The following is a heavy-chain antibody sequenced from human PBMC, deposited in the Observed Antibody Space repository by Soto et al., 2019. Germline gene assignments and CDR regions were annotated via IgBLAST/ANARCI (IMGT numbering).Heavy chain of an antibody. Sequence: QVHLVQSGAEVRTPGSSVKISCKASGGSLENLAISWVRQAPGQGFEWMGGVLPVLGTTDYAHNFQGRVTVTAAESTTTVYLELSSLKSEDTAVYYCARDGPTLRYLEWPAAFDSWGQGTLVTVSS. CDR1: GGSLENLA. CDR3: ARDGPTLRYLEWPAAFDS. V-gene: IGHV1-69*12. CDR2: VLPVLGTT. J-gene: IGHJ5*01. D-gene: IGHD3-3*01.